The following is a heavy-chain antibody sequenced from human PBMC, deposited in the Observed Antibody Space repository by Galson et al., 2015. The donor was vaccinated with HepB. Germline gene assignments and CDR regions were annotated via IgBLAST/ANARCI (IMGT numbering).Heavy chain of an antibody. CDR1: GYTFTSYY. D-gene: IGHD2-21*02. CDR3: ARVSREGWLLGYYFDY. CDR2: INPNGGST. V-gene: IGHV1-46*03. Sequence: SVKVSCKASGYTFTSYYMHWVRQAPGQGLEWMGIINPNGGSTSYAQKFQGRVTMTRDTSTSTVYMELSSLRSEDTAVYYCARVSREGWLLGYYFDYWGQGTLVTVSS. J-gene: IGHJ4*02.